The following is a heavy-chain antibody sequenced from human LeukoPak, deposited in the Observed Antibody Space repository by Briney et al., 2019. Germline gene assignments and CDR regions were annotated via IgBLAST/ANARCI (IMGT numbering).Heavy chain of an antibody. J-gene: IGHJ4*02. CDR3: AKDGRYYGSGSYFDC. CDR2: ISYDGSNK. D-gene: IGHD3-10*01. Sequence: GGSLRLSCAASGFTFSSYGMHWVRQAPGKGLEWVAVISYDGSNKYYADSVKGRFTISRDNSKITLYLQMNSLRAEDTAVYYCAKDGRYYGSGSYFDCWGQGTLVTVSS. V-gene: IGHV3-30*18. CDR1: GFTFSSYG.